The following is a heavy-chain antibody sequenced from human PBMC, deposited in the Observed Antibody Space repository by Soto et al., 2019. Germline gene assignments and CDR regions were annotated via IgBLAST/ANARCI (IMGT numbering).Heavy chain of an antibody. Sequence: QVQLVQSGAEVKKPGASVKVSCKASGYTFTRSGISWVRQAPGQGPEWMGWISSYNGDTNYAQTFQGRVTMTTDTSTSTAYMELRSLRSDDTAVYYCAREGVAPYYYYGMDVWGQGTSVTVSS. J-gene: IGHJ6*02. V-gene: IGHV1-18*01. CDR3: AREGVAPYYYYGMDV. D-gene: IGHD5-12*01. CDR1: GYTFTRSG. CDR2: ISSYNGDT.